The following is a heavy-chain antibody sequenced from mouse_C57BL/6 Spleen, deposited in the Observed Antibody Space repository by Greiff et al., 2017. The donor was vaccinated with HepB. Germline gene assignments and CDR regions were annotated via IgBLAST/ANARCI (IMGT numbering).Heavy chain of an antibody. J-gene: IGHJ2*01. Sequence: QVQLKESGPGLVQPSQSLSITCTVSGFSFTSYGVHWVRQSPGKGLEWLGVIWSGGSTDYNAAFISRLSISKDNSKSQVFFKMNSLQADDTAIYYCARMRDYGSSYSYYFDYWGQGTTLTVSS. CDR2: IWSGGST. V-gene: IGHV2-2*01. CDR3: ARMRDYGSSYSYYFDY. CDR1: GFSFTSYG. D-gene: IGHD1-1*01.